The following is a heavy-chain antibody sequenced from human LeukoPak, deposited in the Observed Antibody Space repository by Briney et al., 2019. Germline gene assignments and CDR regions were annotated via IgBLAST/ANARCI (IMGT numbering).Heavy chain of an antibody. V-gene: IGHV3-15*01. CDR1: GFPFTNAW. Sequence: PGGSLRLSCAASGFPFTNAWMNWVRLAPGKGLEWVGRIKSNVDGGTVDYMAPVKGRFTISRDDSKNTLYLQLNSLRAEDTAVYYCARDLGPGQYYYYYIDVWGKGTTVTVSS. CDR3: ARDLGPGQYYYYYIDV. J-gene: IGHJ6*03. CDR2: IKSNVDGGTV.